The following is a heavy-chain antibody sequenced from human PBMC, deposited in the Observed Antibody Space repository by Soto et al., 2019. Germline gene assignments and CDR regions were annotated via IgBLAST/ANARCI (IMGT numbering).Heavy chain of an antibody. CDR3: ARGIYDTSVGTALDI. J-gene: IGHJ3*02. V-gene: IGHV6-1*01. Sequence: PAQTLSLTCAISGDSVSSGTVVWNWIRLCPSRGLECLGRTYYRSRWYHEYVVFLQSRISINPDTAKNHYTLQLNSVTPEDTAVYYCARGIYDTSVGTALDIWGQGTKVTVSS. D-gene: IGHD1-1*01. CDR1: GDSVSSGTVV. CDR2: TYYRSRWYH.